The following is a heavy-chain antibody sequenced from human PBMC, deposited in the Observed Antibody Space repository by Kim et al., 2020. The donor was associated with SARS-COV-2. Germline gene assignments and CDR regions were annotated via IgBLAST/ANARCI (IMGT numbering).Heavy chain of an antibody. CDR3: GKRPGGLGSYTE. J-gene: IGHJ4*02. CDR1: ISPFSSYV. CDR2: ISESGTST. V-gene: IGHV3-23*01. Sequence: GGSLRLSCAASISPFSSYVMAWVRQAPGKGLEWVSSISESGTSTYYAEAVKGRFTVSRDNSKNTVSLQMASLRADDTGLYLCGKRPGGLGSYTEWGLGTLVTVSS. D-gene: IGHD3-10*01.